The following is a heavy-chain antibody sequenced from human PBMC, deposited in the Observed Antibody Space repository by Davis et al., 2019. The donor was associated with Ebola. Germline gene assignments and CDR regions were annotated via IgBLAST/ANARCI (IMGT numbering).Heavy chain of an antibody. CDR2: IYYSGIT. J-gene: IGHJ6*04. D-gene: IGHD4-11*01. V-gene: IGHV4-39*01. Sequence: MPSETLSLTCTVSGGSISSSSYYWGWLRQSPGKGLEWIGSIYYSGITYYNPSLKSRVTMYVDTSKNQFSLKLGSVTAADTAVDYCARQRYDYSNPWSARFSGIDVWGKGTTVTVSS. CDR1: GGSISSSSYY. CDR3: ARQRYDYSNPWSARFSGIDV.